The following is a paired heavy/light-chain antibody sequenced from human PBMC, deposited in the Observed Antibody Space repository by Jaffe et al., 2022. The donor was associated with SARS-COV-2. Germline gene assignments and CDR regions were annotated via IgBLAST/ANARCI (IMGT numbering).Light chain of an antibody. CDR2: GAS. CDR1: QSVSSN. V-gene: IGKV3-15*01. CDR3: QQYNNWWT. Sequence: EIVMTQSPATLSVSPGERATLSCRASQSVSSNLAWYQQKPGQAPRLLIYGASTRATGIPARFSGSGSGTEFTLTISSLQSEDFAVYYCQQYNNWWTFGQGTKVEIK. J-gene: IGKJ1*01.
Heavy chain of an antibody. V-gene: IGHV4-30-4*01. CDR2: IYYSGST. CDR3: ASAQWDIVAIDY. Sequence: QVQLQESGPGLVKPSQTLSLTCTVSGGSISSGDYYWSWIRQPPGKGLEWIGYIYYSGSTYYNPSLKSRVTISVDTSKNQFSLKLSSVTAADTAVYYCASAQWDIVAIDYWGQGTLVTVSS. CDR1: GGSISSGDYY. D-gene: IGHD5-12*01. J-gene: IGHJ4*02.